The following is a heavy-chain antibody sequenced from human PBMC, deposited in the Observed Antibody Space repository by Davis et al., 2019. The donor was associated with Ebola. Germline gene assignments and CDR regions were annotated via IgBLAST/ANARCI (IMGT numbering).Heavy chain of an antibody. Sequence: GESLKISCAASGFTFSSYGMHWVRQAPGKGLEWVAFIRYDGSNKYYADSVKGRFTISRDNSKNTLYLQMNSLRAGDTAVYYCAKGTRDYWGQGTLVTVSS. CDR1: GFTFSSYG. J-gene: IGHJ4*02. CDR2: IRYDGSNK. V-gene: IGHV3-30*02. CDR3: AKGTRDY.